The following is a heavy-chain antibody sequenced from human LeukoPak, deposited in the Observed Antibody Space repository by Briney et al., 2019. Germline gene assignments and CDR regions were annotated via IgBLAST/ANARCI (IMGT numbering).Heavy chain of an antibody. D-gene: IGHD6-13*01. V-gene: IGHV3-7*01. J-gene: IGHJ4*02. CDR1: GFTFSSNW. CDR2: INQDGREK. Sequence: PGGSLRLSCAASGFTFSSNWMSWVRQAPGKGLEWVANINQDGREKYYVDSVKGRFTVSRDNAKNSLYLQMNSLRAEDTAVYYCARVVSSCSSSSDCRWGQGTLVTVSS. CDR3: ARVVSSCSSSSDCR.